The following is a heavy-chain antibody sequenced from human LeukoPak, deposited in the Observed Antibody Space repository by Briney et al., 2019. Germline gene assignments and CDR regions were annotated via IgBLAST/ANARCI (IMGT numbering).Heavy chain of an antibody. J-gene: IGHJ4*02. Sequence: GGSLRLSCAASGFTFSSYWMTWVRQAPGKGLEWVAKIKQDGSEKYYVDSVKGRFTISRDNAKNSLYLQMNSLGAEDTAVYYCARRGTSSSWAHFDYWGQGTLATVSS. V-gene: IGHV3-7*05. CDR3: ARRGTSSSWAHFDY. CDR1: GFTFSSYW. D-gene: IGHD6-13*01. CDR2: IKQDGSEK.